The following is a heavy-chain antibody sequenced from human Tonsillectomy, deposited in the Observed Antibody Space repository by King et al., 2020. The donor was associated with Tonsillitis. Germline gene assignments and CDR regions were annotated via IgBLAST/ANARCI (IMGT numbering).Heavy chain of an antibody. Sequence: EVQLVESGGGLVQPGGSLRLSCAASGFTFSSYAMTWVRQAPGKGLEWVSTLSASGDRTYYADSVKGRFTISRDISKSTLFLQMNSLRAEDTAVYYCAKSDRIYYDSSGFFDAFDIWGQGTMVTVSS. D-gene: IGHD3-22*01. J-gene: IGHJ3*02. CDR1: GFTFSSYA. CDR3: AKSDRIYYDSSGFFDAFDI. V-gene: IGHV3-23*04. CDR2: LSASGDRT.